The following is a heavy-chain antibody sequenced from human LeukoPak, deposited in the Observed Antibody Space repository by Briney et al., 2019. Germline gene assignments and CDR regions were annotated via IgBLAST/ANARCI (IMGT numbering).Heavy chain of an antibody. V-gene: IGHV4-61*02. Sequence: SETLSLTCTVSGGSISSGSYYWSWIRQPAGKGLEWIGRIYTSGSTNYNPSLKSRVTISVDTPKNQFSLKLSSVTAADTAVYYCAREYYDSSLATQYFQHWGQGTLVTVSS. CDR3: AREYYDSSLATQYFQH. CDR2: IYTSGST. J-gene: IGHJ1*01. CDR1: GGSISSGSYY. D-gene: IGHD3-22*01.